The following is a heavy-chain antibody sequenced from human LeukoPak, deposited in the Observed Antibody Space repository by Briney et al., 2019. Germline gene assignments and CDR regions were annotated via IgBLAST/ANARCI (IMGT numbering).Heavy chain of an antibody. D-gene: IGHD3-10*01. CDR2: IIPIFGTA. CDR3: ARATRGDYYYYYMDV. CDR1: GGTFSSYA. Sequence: GASVKVSCKASGGTFSSYAISWVRQAPGQGLEWMGGIIPIFGTANYAQKFQGRVTITTDESTSTAYMERSSLRSEDTAVYYCARATRGDYYYYYMDVWGKGTTVTVSS. V-gene: IGHV1-69*05. J-gene: IGHJ6*03.